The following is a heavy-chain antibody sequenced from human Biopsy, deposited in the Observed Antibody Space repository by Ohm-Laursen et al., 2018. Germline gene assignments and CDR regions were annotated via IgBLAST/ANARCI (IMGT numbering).Heavy chain of an antibody. CDR3: ARDLGGKDDY. D-gene: IGHD1-1*01. CDR1: GFTFSSYW. J-gene: IGHJ4*02. Sequence: SLRLSCAASGFTFSSYWMHWVRQVPGKGLVWVSRIKTDGSVITHADSVKGRFTTSRDNAKNRLYLQMNSLRAEDSALYYCARDLGGKDDYWGQGTLVAVSS. CDR2: IKTDGSVI. V-gene: IGHV3-74*01.